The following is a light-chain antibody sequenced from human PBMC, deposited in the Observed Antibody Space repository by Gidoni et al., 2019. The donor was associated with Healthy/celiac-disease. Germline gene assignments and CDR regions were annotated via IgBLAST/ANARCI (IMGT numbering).Light chain of an antibody. CDR1: QGISSY. Sequence: AIRITQSPSSLSASTGDRVTITCRASQGISSYLAWHQQKPGKAPKLLIYAASTLQSGVPSRFSGSGSGTDFTLTISCLQSEDFATYYCQQYYSYPRTFGQGTKVEIK. CDR2: AAS. CDR3: QQYYSYPRT. J-gene: IGKJ1*01. V-gene: IGKV1-8*01.